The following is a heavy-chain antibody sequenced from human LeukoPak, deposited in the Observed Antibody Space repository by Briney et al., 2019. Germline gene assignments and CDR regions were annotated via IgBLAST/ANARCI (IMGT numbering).Heavy chain of an antibody. CDR2: ISWNSGSI. D-gene: IGHD5-12*01. V-gene: IGHV3-9*03. CDR3: AKDGDIVATRYYFDY. J-gene: IGHJ4*02. Sequence: GGSLRLSCAAYGFTCDDYAMHWVRQAPGKGLEWVSGISWNSGSISYADSVKGRFTISRDNAKNSLYLQMNSLRAEDMALYYCAKDGDIVATRYYFDYWGQGTLVTVSS. CDR1: GFTCDDYA.